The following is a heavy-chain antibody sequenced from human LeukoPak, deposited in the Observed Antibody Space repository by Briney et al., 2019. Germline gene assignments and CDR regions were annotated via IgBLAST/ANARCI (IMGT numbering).Heavy chain of an antibody. J-gene: IGHJ4*02. CDR3: ARERRYGRHSPPY. CDR2: IYYSGDT. V-gene: IGHV4-39*02. CDR1: GGSISSSSYY. D-gene: IGHD1-1*01. Sequence: SETLSLTCTVSGGSISSSSYYWGWIRQPPGKGLEWIGSIYYSGDTYYNASLKSRVTISVDTSKNQFSLKLNSVTAADTAVYYCARERRYGRHSPPYWGQGTLVTVSS.